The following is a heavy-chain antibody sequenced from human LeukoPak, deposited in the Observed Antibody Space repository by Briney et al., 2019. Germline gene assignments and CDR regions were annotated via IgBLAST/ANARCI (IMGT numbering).Heavy chain of an antibody. D-gene: IGHD1-1*01. J-gene: IGHJ4*02. Sequence: PGGSLRLFCAASGFTFSSIAMTWVRQAPGKGLEWVSTIRSNGETTYNADSVKGRFTISRDNSKKTLYLQLNSLRVEDTAIYYCAKGQELDDGVFDSWGQGTLVTVSS. CDR3: AKGQELDDGVFDS. CDR1: GFTFSSIA. CDR2: IRSNGETT. V-gene: IGHV3-23*01.